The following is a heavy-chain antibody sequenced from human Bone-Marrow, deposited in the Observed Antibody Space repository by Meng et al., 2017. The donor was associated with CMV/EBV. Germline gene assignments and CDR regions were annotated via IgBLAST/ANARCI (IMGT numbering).Heavy chain of an antibody. CDR3: AGDRETSGHYGWFDP. Sequence: GESLKISCAASGFTFSSYWMSWVRQAPGKGLEGVANIKQDGSEKYYVDSVKGRFTISRDNAKNTLFLQMDSLRAEDTAVYYCAGDRETSGHYGWFDPWGQGTLVTVSS. CDR1: GFTFSSYW. D-gene: IGHD3-22*01. V-gene: IGHV3-7*01. J-gene: IGHJ5*02. CDR2: IKQDGSEK.